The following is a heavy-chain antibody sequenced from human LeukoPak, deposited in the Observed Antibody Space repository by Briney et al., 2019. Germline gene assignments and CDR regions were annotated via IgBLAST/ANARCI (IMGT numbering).Heavy chain of an antibody. D-gene: IGHD2-15*01. J-gene: IGHJ5*02. Sequence: SETLSLTCTVSGGSISSYYWSWIRQPPGKGLEWIGEINHSGSTNYNPSLKSRVTISVDTSKNQFSLKLSSVTAADTAVYYCARAVVQYCSGGSCYSGVNWFDPWGQGTLVTVSS. V-gene: IGHV4-34*01. CDR2: INHSGST. CDR3: ARAVVQYCSGGSCYSGVNWFDP. CDR1: GGSISSYY.